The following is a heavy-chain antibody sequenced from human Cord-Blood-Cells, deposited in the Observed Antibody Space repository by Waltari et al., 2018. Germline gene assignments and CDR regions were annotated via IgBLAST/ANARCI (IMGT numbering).Heavy chain of an antibody. CDR3: AGDIAAAGAFDI. V-gene: IGHV1-69*01. J-gene: IGHJ3*02. D-gene: IGHD6-13*01. CDR1: GGPLRRYA. CDR2: IIPIFGTA. Sequence: QLQLVPSGAEVNKPGPSVKVTCKDSGGPLRRYAISWVRQAPGQGLEWMGGIIPIFGTANYAQKFQGRVTITADESTSTAYMELSSLRSEDTAVYYCAGDIAAAGAFDIWGQGTMVTVSS.